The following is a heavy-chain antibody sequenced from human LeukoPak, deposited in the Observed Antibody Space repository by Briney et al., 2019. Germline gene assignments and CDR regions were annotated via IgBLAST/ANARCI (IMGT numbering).Heavy chain of an antibody. CDR3: AKDTKPQYFQH. J-gene: IGHJ1*01. V-gene: IGHV3-23*01. CDR1: GFTFSSYA. Sequence: GGSLRLSCAASGFTFSSYAMSWVRQAPGKGLEWVSAISGSGGSTYYADSVKARFTISKDNSKNTLYLQMNSLRAEDTAVYYCAKDTKPQYFQHWGQGTLVTVSS. CDR2: ISGSGGST.